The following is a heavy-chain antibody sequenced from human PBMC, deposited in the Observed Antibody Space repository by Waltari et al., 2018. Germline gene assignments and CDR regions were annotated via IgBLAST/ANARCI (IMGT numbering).Heavy chain of an antibody. V-gene: IGHV1-69*01. Sequence: QVQLVQSGSEVKTPGSSVKVSCKASGGTFNSYALSWVRQDPGQGLEWMGGIIPIFGTANYAQKFQGRVTITADESTSTAYMELSSLRSEDTAVYYCARGTYYYDSSGYSYNWFDPWGQGTLVTVSS. CDR1: GGTFNSYA. D-gene: IGHD3-22*01. CDR3: ARGTYYYDSSGYSYNWFDP. CDR2: IIPIFGTA. J-gene: IGHJ5*02.